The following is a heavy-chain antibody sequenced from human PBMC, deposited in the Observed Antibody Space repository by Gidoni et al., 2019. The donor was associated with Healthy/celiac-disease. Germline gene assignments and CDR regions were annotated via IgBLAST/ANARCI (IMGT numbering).Heavy chain of an antibody. J-gene: IGHJ3*02. V-gene: IGHV1-2*02. D-gene: IGHD3-22*01. Sequence: QVQLVQSGAEVKKPGASVTVSCKASGYTFTGYYLHWVRQAPGQGLEWMGWINPNSGGTNYAQKFQGRVTMTRDTSISTAYMELSRLRSDDTAVYYCARDLSITMIVVGTDAFDIWGQGTMVTVSS. CDR3: ARDLSITMIVVGTDAFDI. CDR1: GYTFTGYY. CDR2: INPNSGGT.